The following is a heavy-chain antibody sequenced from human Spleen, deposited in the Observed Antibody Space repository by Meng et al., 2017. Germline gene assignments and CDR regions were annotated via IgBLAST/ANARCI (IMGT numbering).Heavy chain of an antibody. CDR1: GGSSSSIDW. Sequence: QVQLQESGPGLVKPSGTLSLTCVVSGGSSSSIDWWSWVRQPPGKGLEWIGEIYHGGDTNYNPSLKSRVTIAIDKSKNQFSLKLSSVTAADTAVYYCASWIYSCGWQWGQGALVTASS. D-gene: IGHD6-19*01. CDR2: IYHGGDT. CDR3: ASWIYSCGWQ. V-gene: IGHV4/OR15-8*02. J-gene: IGHJ4*02.